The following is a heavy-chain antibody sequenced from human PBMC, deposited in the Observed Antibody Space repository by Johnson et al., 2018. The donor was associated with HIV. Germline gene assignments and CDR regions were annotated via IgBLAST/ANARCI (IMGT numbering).Heavy chain of an antibody. CDR3: ARDPRGQHPRGAFDI. Sequence: QMQLVESGGGVVQPGRSLRLSCAASGFTLSSYTIHWVRQAPGKGLEWVAVISYDGSNKKYADSVKGRFTISRDNSKNTLYLQMNSLRAADTAVYYCARDPRGQHPRGAFDIWGQGTMVTVSS. CDR2: ISYDGSNK. V-gene: IGHV3-30*04. J-gene: IGHJ3*02. D-gene: IGHD6-13*01. CDR1: GFTLSSYT.